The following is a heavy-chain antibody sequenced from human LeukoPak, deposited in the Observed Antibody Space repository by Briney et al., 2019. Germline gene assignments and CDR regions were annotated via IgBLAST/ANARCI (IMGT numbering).Heavy chain of an antibody. CDR1: GGSISSYY. Sequence: SETLSLTCTVSGGSISSYYWSWIRQPAGKGLEWIGRIYTSGSTNYNPSLKSRVTMSVDTSKNQFSLKLSTVTAADTAVYYCARDMGYSYDYVFDYWGQGTWSPSPQ. J-gene: IGHJ4*02. CDR3: ARDMGYSYDYVFDY. V-gene: IGHV4-4*07. D-gene: IGHD5-18*01. CDR2: IYTSGST.